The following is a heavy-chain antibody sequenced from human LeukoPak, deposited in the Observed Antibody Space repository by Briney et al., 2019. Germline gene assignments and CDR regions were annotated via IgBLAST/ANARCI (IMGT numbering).Heavy chain of an antibody. CDR2: IRYDGSNK. CDR1: GFTFSIYG. D-gene: IGHD6-19*01. V-gene: IGHV3-30*02. J-gene: IGHJ5*02. CDR3: AKVTIAVAANWFDP. Sequence: PGGSLRLSCTASGFTFSIYGVHWVRQAPGKGLEWVAFIRYDGSNKYYADSVKGRFTISRDNSKNTLYLQMNSLRAEDTAVYYCAKVTIAVAANWFDPWGQGTLVTVSS.